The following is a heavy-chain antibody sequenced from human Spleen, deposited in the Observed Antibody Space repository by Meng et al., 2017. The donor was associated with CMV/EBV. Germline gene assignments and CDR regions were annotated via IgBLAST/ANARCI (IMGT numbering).Heavy chain of an antibody. J-gene: IGHJ4*02. V-gene: IGHV1-69*05. Sequence: SVKVSCKASGGTFSSYAISWVRQAPGQGLEWMGGIIPIFGTANYAQKFQGRVTITTDTSTSTAYMELRSLRSDDTAVYYCAREEEYCSSTSCYWYFDYWGQGTLVTVSS. CDR1: GGTFSSYA. CDR3: AREEEYCSSTSCYWYFDY. D-gene: IGHD2-2*01. CDR2: IIPIFGTA.